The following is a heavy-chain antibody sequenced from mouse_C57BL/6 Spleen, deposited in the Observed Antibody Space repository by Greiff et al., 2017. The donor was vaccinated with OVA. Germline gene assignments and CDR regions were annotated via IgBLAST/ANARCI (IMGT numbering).Heavy chain of an antibody. Sequence: QVQLQQPGAELVKPGASVKMSCKASGYTFTSYWITWVKQRPGQGLEWIGDIYPGSGSTNYNEKFKSKATLTVDTSSSTAYMQLSSLTSEDSAVYYGARSGSYCGSSSLAMDYWGQGTSVTVTS. CDR1: GYTFTSYW. CDR2: IYPGSGST. J-gene: IGHJ4*01. V-gene: IGHV1-55*01. CDR3: ARSGSYCGSSSLAMDY. D-gene: IGHD1-1*01.